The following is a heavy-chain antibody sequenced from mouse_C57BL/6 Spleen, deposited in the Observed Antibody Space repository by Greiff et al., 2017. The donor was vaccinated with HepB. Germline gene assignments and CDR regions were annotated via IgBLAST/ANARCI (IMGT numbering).Heavy chain of an antibody. CDR3: ARGSGWEVDGYFDY. V-gene: IGHV1-55*01. J-gene: IGHJ2*01. CDR2: IYPGSGST. Sequence: QVQLQQPGAELVKPGASVKMSCKASGYTFTSYWITWVKQRPGQGLEWIGDIYPGSGSTDYNEKFKSKATLTVDTSSSTAYMQLSSLTSEDSAVYYCARGSGWEVDGYFDYWGQGTTLTVSS. CDR1: GYTFTSYW. D-gene: IGHD1-1*01.